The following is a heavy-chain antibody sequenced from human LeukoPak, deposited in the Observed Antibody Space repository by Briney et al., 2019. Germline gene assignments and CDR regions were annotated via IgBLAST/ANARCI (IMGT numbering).Heavy chain of an antibody. V-gene: IGHV4-34*01. J-gene: IGHJ4*02. CDR1: GGSFSGYY. Sequence: SETLSLTCAVYGGSFSGYYWSWIRQPPGKGLEWIGEINHTGSTNYNTSLKSRVTLSVDTSKNQFSLKLSSVTAADSAVYFCARGPLLGDDYDPPFRYWGQGTLVTVSS. D-gene: IGHD4/OR15-4a*01. CDR3: ARGPLLGDDYDPPFRY. CDR2: INHTGST.